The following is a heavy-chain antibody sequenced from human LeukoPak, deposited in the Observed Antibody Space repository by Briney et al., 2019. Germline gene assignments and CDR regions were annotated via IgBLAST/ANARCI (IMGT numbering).Heavy chain of an antibody. CDR2: ISPIFGTA. D-gene: IGHD1-1*01. J-gene: IGHJ4*02. Sequence: SVKVSCKASGGTFSSYCISWVRQAPGQGLEWMGGISPIFGTANYAQKFQGRVTITADESTSTAYMELSSLRSEDTAVYYCAREAERDLYYFDYWGQGTLVTVSS. CDR1: GGTFSSYC. CDR3: AREAERDLYYFDY. V-gene: IGHV1-69*01.